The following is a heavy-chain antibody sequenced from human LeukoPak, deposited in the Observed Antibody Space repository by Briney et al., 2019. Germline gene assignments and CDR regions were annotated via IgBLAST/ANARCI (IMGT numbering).Heavy chain of an antibody. D-gene: IGHD5-12*01. Sequence: GGSLRLSCTASGFSFSSDWMHWVHQAPGKGLVWVSRINHNGVSEAYADSVKGRFTISRDNAKNTLYLQMNSLGAEDTAVYYCARVPGYSGYFYGMDVWGQGTTVTVSS. CDR3: ARVPGYSGYFYGMDV. CDR2: INHNGVSE. V-gene: IGHV3-74*01. J-gene: IGHJ6*02. CDR1: GFSFSSDW.